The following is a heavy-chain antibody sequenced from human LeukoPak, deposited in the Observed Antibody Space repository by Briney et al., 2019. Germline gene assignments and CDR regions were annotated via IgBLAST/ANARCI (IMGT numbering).Heavy chain of an antibody. V-gene: IGHV1-2*06. CDR1: GYTFTDYY. J-gene: IGHJ5*02. CDR2: INPYSGAT. Sequence: ASVKVSCKASGYTFTDYYIHWVRQAPGQGLEWMGRINPYSGATNYAQNFEGRVTMTRDTSITTAYMELSRLTSDDTAVYYCARSSSGSPNWFGPWGQGTLVTVSS. CDR3: ARSSSGSPNWFGP. D-gene: IGHD3-22*01.